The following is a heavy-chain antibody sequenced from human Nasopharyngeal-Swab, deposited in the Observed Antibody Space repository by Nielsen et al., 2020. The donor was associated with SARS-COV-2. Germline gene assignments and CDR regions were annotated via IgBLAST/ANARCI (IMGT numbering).Heavy chain of an antibody. J-gene: IGHJ4*02. D-gene: IGHD6-19*01. Sequence: KVSCKGSGYSFTSYWISWVRQMPGKGLEWMGRIDPSDSYTNYSPSFQGHVTISADKSISTAYLQWSSLKASDTAMYYCARRYSSGWYADYWGQGTLVTVSS. CDR1: GYSFTSYW. CDR2: IDPSDSYT. V-gene: IGHV5-10-1*01. CDR3: ARRYSSGWYADY.